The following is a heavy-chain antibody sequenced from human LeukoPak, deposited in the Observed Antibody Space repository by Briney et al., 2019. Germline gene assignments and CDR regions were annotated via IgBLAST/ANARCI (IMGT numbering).Heavy chain of an antibody. D-gene: IGHD4-17*01. CDR3: ARDLYGEPGWFDP. CDR1: GYTFTSNY. Sequence: GASVKVSCKAFGYTFTSNYMHWVRQAPGQGPEWMGVISPSGGSTTYAQKFQGRVTLTRDMSTSTDYLELSSLRSDDTAVYYCARDLYGEPGWFDPWGQGTLVTVSS. J-gene: IGHJ5*02. CDR2: ISPSGGST. V-gene: IGHV1-46*01.